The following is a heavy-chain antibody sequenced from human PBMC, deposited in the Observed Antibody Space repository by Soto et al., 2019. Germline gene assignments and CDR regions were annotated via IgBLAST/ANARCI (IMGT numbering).Heavy chain of an antibody. CDR2: ISGSGGST. CDR3: ARNISARDY. V-gene: IGHV3-23*01. D-gene: IGHD6-6*01. J-gene: IGHJ4*02. CDR1: GFTFSSYA. Sequence: EVQLLESGGGLVQPGGSLRLSCAASGFTFSSYAMSWVRQAPGKGLEWVSAISGSGGSTYYADSVKGRFTISRDNSKNTLYLKMTSLRAEDPAVYYCARNISARDYWGQGTLVTFCS.